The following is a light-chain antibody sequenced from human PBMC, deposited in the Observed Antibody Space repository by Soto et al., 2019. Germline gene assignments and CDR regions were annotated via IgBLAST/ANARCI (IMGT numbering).Light chain of an antibody. V-gene: IGLV2-8*01. J-gene: IGLJ1*01. CDR1: SSDVGGYDY. CDR3: RSYGGSLYV. Sequence: QSVLTQPPSASGSPGQSVTISCTGTSSDVGGYDYVSWYQQHPGKAPKLMIYEVTERPSGVPDRFSGSKSGNTASLTISGLQAEDEATYYCRSYGGSLYVFGSGTKVTVL. CDR2: EVT.